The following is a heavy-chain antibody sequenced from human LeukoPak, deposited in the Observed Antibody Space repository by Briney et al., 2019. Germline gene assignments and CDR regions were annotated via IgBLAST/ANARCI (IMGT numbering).Heavy chain of an antibody. V-gene: IGHV3-49*03. CDR3: TRDRGAYNLYDY. CDR2: IRSKAYGETA. CDR1: GFTFGDYA. D-gene: IGHD1-1*01. Sequence: GGSLRLSCTASGFTFGDYAMSWIRQAPGKGLEWVGFIRSKAYGETADYAASVKGRFTISRDDSKAIAYLQMNSLKTEDTAVYHCTRDRGAYNLYDYWGQGTLVTVSP. J-gene: IGHJ4*02.